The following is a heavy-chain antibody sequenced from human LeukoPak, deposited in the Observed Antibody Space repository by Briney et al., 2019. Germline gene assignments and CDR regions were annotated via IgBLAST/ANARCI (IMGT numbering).Heavy chain of an antibody. J-gene: IGHJ5*02. D-gene: IGHD3-22*01. CDR3: ARDQDYYDSSGPTNWFDP. V-gene: IGHV3-23*01. CDR2: ISDSGGST. CDR1: GFTFSTYA. Sequence: GGSLRLSCAASGFTFSTYAMIWVRQAPGKGLEWVSAISDSGGSTYYADSVEGRFTISRDNSKNTLYVQMNSLRAEDTAVYYCARDQDYYDSSGPTNWFDPWGQGTLVTVSS.